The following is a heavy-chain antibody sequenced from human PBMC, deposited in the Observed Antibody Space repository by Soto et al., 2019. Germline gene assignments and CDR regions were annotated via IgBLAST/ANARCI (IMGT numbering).Heavy chain of an antibody. CDR1: GFTFSSYA. J-gene: IGHJ4*02. Sequence: GGSLRLSCAASGFTFSSYAMSWVRQAPGKGLEWVSAISGSGGSTYYADSVKGRFTISRDNSKNTLYLQMNSLRAEDTAVYYCAKANLGRYSSSWYLFDYWGQGTLVTVSS. CDR2: ISGSGGST. CDR3: AKANLGRYSSSWYLFDY. V-gene: IGHV3-23*01. D-gene: IGHD6-13*01.